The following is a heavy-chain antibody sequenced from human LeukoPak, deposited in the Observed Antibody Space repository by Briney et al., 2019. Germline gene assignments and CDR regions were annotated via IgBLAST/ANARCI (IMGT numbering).Heavy chain of an antibody. CDR1: SRFISSYY. D-gene: IGHD3-22*01. Sequence: SETLSLTCILSSRFISSYYWSWIRHTPGKGLEWLAFINYSGRIKYNPSLQSRVSISLDTSKNHFSLQLRSVMAADTAVYYCARLVDYDSSGHPHHFDIWGRGTIVSIS. CDR3: ARLVDYDSSGHPHHFDI. V-gene: IGHV4-59*08. J-gene: IGHJ3*02. CDR2: INYSGRI.